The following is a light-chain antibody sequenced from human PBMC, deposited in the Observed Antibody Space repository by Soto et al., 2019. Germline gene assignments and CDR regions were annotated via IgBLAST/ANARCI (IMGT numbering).Light chain of an antibody. CDR1: SSDVGTYNL. V-gene: IGLV2-23*01. Sequence: QSALTQPASVSGSPGQSITISCTGTSSDVGTYNLVSWYQQHPDKAPKLMIYEGSKRPSGVSNRFSGSKSGNTASLTISGLQAEDEADYYCCSYAGSSTYVFGTGTKVTVL. J-gene: IGLJ1*01. CDR3: CSYAGSSTYV. CDR2: EGS.